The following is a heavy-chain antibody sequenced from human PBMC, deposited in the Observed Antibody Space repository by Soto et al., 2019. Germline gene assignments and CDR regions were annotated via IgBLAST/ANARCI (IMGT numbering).Heavy chain of an antibody. D-gene: IGHD3-16*01. CDR3: AAVAPRKLTFPFYGVDD. CDR1: GGSINSADYY. J-gene: IGHJ6*01. CDR2: IYHSGSI. Sequence: SETLSLTCPVSGGSINSADYYWSWIRQPPGKGLEWIGYIYHSGSIYYNPSLKSRLTISVDTSKNQFSLKLSSVTAADTAVYYCAAVAPRKLTFPFYGVDDWGQGTTVTVPS. V-gene: IGHV4-30-4*01.